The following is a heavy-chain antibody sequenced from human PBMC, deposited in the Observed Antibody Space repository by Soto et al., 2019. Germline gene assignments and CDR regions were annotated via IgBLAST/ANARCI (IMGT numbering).Heavy chain of an antibody. CDR2: VNPSGGHT. Sequence: QVQLMQSGAEVKKPGASVKVSCKASGDTFTDYIHWVRQAPGQGLEWMGTVNPSGGHTTYAQHFLGRVTMTRDTSTSTLYMELTSLTSDDTAIYYCARGGPVVVVTAALDYWGQGTLVTVSS. CDR3: ARGGPVVVVTAALDY. CDR1: GDTFTDY. D-gene: IGHD2-21*02. V-gene: IGHV1-46*01. J-gene: IGHJ4*02.